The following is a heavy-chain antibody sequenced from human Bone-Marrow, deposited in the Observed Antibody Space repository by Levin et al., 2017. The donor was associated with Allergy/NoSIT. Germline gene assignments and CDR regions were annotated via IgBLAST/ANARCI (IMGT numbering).Heavy chain of an antibody. CDR3: TTNPPFSNFYFDY. J-gene: IGHJ4*02. CDR2: IKSKSGGGTT. V-gene: IGHV3-15*01. Sequence: GESLKISCAASGFSFSNAWMSWVRQAPGRGLEWVGRIKSKSGGGTTDYAAPVQGRFTISRDASKPTLYLQMNSLKTEDTAVYYCTTNPPFSNFYFDYWGQGTLVTVSS. CDR1: GFSFSNAW. D-gene: IGHD4-11*01.